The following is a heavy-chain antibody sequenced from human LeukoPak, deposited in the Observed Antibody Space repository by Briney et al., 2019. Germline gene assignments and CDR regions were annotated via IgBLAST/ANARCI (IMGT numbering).Heavy chain of an antibody. D-gene: IGHD6-13*01. Sequence: GASVKVSCKASGYIFTDYYVYWVRQAPGQGLEGMGWINPNSGDTNYAQKFQGRVTMTRDTSISTAYMELSSLRSDDTAMYYCARMWSTATSGWNWFDPWGQGTLVTVSS. CDR3: ARMWSTATSGWNWFDP. J-gene: IGHJ5*02. V-gene: IGHV1-2*02. CDR2: INPNSGDT. CDR1: GYIFTDYY.